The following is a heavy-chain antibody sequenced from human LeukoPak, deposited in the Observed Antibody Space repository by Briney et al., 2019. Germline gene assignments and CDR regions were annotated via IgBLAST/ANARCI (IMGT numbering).Heavy chain of an antibody. CDR1: GGSISSSSYY. CDR2: IYYSGST. V-gene: IGHV4-39*01. D-gene: IGHD6-25*01. J-gene: IGHJ4*02. Sequence: SETLSLTCTVSGGSISSSSYYWGWIRQPPGKGLEWIGSIYYSGSTYYNPSLKSRVTISVDTSKNQFSLKLSSVTAADTAVYYCARLGYSSGRYDYWGQGTLVTVSS. CDR3: ARLGYSSGRYDY.